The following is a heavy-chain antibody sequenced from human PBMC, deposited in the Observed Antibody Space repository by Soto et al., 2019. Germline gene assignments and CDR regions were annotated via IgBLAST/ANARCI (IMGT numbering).Heavy chain of an antibody. CDR3: ARDFRGRLHPHY. D-gene: IGHD3-10*01. Sequence: ASVKVSCKASGGTFSSYAISWVRQAPGQGLEWMGGIIPIFGTANYAQKFQGRVTITADESTSTAYMELSSLRSEDTAVYYGARDFRGRLHPHYWGKGTLVTVSS. V-gene: IGHV1-69*13. CDR1: GGTFSSYA. CDR2: IIPIFGTA. J-gene: IGHJ4*02.